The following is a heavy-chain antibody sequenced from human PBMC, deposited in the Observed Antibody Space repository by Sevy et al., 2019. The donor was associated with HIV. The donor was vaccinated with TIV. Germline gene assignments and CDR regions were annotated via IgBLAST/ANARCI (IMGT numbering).Heavy chain of an antibody. V-gene: IGHV3-66*02. D-gene: IGHD3-10*01. CDR3: ARGGGRAVGLWFGELSALDY. CDR1: GFTVSSNY. Sequence: GGSLRLSCAASGFTVSSNYMSWVRQAPGKGLEWVSVIYSGGSTYYADSVKGRFTISRDNSKNTLYLQMNSLRAEDTAGYYCARGGGRAVGLWFGELSALDYWGQGTLVTVSS. J-gene: IGHJ4*02. CDR2: IYSGGST.